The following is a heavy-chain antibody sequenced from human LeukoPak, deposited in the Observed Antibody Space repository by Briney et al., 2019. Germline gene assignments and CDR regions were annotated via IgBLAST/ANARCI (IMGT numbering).Heavy chain of an antibody. CDR3: AREGETGIERPFDY. CDR1: GGSISGYY. CDR2: IYYTGNT. Sequence: PSETLSLTCTVSGGSISGYYWSWIRQPPGKGLEWIGYIYYTGNTNYNPSLKSRVTISVDTSKNQFSLKLSSVTAADTAVYYCAREGETGIERPFDYWGQGTLVTVSS. J-gene: IGHJ4*02. V-gene: IGHV4-59*01. D-gene: IGHD1-1*01.